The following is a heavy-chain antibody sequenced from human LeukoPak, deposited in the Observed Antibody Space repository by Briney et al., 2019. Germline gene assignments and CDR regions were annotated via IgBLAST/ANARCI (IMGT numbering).Heavy chain of an antibody. V-gene: IGHV3-23*01. Sequence: PGGSLRLSCAASGFAFSSYAMSWVRQAPGKGLEWVSVISGSGGSTYYADSVKGRFTISRDNSKNTLYLQMNSLRAEATAVYYCAKGRSWLRSGFDYWGQGTLVTVSS. D-gene: IGHD5-12*01. CDR1: GFAFSSYA. CDR3: AKGRSWLRSGFDY. J-gene: IGHJ4*02. CDR2: ISGSGGST.